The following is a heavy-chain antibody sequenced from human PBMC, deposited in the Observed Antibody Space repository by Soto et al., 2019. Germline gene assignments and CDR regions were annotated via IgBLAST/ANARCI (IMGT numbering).Heavy chain of an antibody. CDR1: GFTVSSNY. CDR3: AKDATRTNGWYHFDY. Sequence: ESGGGLIQPGGSLRLSCAASGFTVSSNYMSWVRQAPGKGLEWVSVLNDRGDTTYYTDSVKGRFTISRDNSKNTLYLQMNSLRAEDTAVYYCAKDATRTNGWYHFDYWGQGALVTVSS. V-gene: IGHV3-53*01. CDR2: LNDRGDTT. J-gene: IGHJ4*02. D-gene: IGHD6-19*01.